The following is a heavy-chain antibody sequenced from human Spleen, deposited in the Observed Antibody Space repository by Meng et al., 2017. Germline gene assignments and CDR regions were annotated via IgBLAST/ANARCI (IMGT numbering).Heavy chain of an antibody. CDR2: LSGGGGTT. J-gene: IGHJ4*02. CDR1: GFTFSTYA. CDR3: ARDRGLGEYFDH. D-gene: IGHD3-16*01. V-gene: IGHV3-23*01. Sequence: GESLKISCAASGFTFSTYAMSWVRQAPGKGLEWVSSLSGGGGTTSYGDSVKGRFTISRDNSNNTVFLQMLSLRAEDTAIYFCARDRGLGEYFDHWGQGTLVTVSS.